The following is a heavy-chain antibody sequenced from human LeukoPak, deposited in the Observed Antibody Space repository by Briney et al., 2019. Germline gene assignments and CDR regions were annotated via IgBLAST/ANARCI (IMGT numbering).Heavy chain of an antibody. CDR2: IYPGDSDT. CDR3: ALTTTIFGGVEY. J-gene: IGHJ4*02. CDR1: RYDFTNFW. Sequence: GESLKISCQASRYDFTNFWIAWVRQMPGKGLEWMGIIYPGDSDTRYSPSFQGQVTLSADKSISTAYLQWSSLKASDTAIYYCALTTTIFGGVEYWGQGTLVTVSS. V-gene: IGHV5-51*01. D-gene: IGHD3-3*01.